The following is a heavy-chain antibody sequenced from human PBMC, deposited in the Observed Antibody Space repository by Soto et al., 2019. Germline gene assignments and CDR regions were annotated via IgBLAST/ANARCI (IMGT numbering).Heavy chain of an antibody. J-gene: IGHJ5*01. Sequence: PSETLSLPCTVSGGSISDDSYWSWIRQTPGKGLEWIGYIYHTGNTYYNPSLRSRVSISVDKSKSQFSLKLISVTSADTAVYFCARDEYQLLSSVSWFESWGQGSLVTVSS. CDR3: ARDEYQLLSSVSWFES. CDR1: GGSISDDSY. CDR2: IYHTGNT. V-gene: IGHV4-30-4*01. D-gene: IGHD2-2*01.